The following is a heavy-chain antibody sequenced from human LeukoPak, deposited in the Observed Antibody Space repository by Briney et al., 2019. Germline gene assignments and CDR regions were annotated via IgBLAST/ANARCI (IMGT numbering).Heavy chain of an antibody. CDR2: IIPIFGTA. J-gene: IGHJ3*02. CDR1: GGTFISYA. V-gene: IGHV1-69*13. CDR3: FFDDYGDYVRDAFDI. Sequence: SVKVSCKASGGTFISYAISWVRQAPGQGLERMGGIIPIFGTANYAQKFQGRVTITADESTSTAYMELSSLRSEDTAVYYCFFDDYGDYVRDAFDIWGQGTMVTVSS. D-gene: IGHD4-17*01.